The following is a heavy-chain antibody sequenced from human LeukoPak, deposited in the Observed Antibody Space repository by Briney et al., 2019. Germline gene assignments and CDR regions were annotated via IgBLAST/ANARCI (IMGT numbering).Heavy chain of an antibody. CDR3: ARHRSGWLQSSFDY. Sequence: ASETLSLTCAVYGGSFSGYYWSWIRQPPGKGLEWIGEINHRGNTNYNPSLKSRVTISVDTSKNQFSLKLSSVTAADTAVYYCARHRSGWLQSSFDYWGQGTLVTVSS. J-gene: IGHJ4*02. D-gene: IGHD5-24*01. V-gene: IGHV4-34*01. CDR2: INHRGNT. CDR1: GGSFSGYY.